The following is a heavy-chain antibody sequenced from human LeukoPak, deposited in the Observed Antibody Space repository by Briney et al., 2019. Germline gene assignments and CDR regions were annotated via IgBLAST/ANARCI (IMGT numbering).Heavy chain of an antibody. V-gene: IGHV4-59*01. D-gene: IGHD5-18*01. CDR3: ARVADTAMVTSYFDY. CDR1: GGSISSYY. CDR2: IYYSGST. J-gene: IGHJ4*02. Sequence: SETLSLTCTVSGGSISSYYWSWIRQPPGKGLEWIGYIYYSGSTNYNPSLKSRVTISVDTSKNQFSLKLSSVTAADTAVYYCARVADTAMVTSYFDYWGQGTLVTVSS.